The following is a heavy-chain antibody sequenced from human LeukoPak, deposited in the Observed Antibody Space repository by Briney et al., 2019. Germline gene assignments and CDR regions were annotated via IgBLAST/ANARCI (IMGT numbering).Heavy chain of an antibody. V-gene: IGHV4-39*01. D-gene: IGHD3-3*01. CDR3: ARRTYYDFWSGYPPLPNYFDY. Sequence: SATLSLTCTVSGGSISSSSYYWGWIRQPPGKGLEWIGSIYYSGSTYYNPSLKSRVTISVDTSKNQFSLKLSSVTAADTAVYYCARRTYYDFWSGYPPLPNYFDYWGQGTLVTVSS. CDR2: IYYSGST. CDR1: GGSISSSSYY. J-gene: IGHJ4*02.